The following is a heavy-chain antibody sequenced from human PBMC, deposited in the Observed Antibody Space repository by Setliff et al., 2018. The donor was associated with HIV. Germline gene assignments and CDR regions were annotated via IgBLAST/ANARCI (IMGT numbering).Heavy chain of an antibody. CDR1: GFTFSSHW. J-gene: IGHJ4*02. Sequence: GESLRLSCAVSGFTFSSHWIVWVRQAPGKGLEWVANINQDGSEKNYVDSVKGRFTISRDNAKNSLFLQMNSLRAEDTAVYYCARGQTSVTLQFDHWGQGTLVTVSS. D-gene: IGHD4-17*01. CDR2: INQDGSEK. CDR3: ARGQTSVTLQFDH. V-gene: IGHV3-7*01.